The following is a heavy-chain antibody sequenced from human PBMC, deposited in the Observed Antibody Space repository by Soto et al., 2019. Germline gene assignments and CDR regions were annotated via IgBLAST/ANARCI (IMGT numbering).Heavy chain of an antibody. CDR2: IHHSGST. D-gene: IGHD5-12*01. CDR3: ARWGDGYNPPYFDY. CDR1: GGSFSGYY. J-gene: IGHJ4*02. Sequence: SESLSLTCAVYGGSFSGYYWSWIRPPPGKGLEWIGEIHHSGSTNYNPSLKSRVTISVDMSKNQFSLKLSSVTAADTAVYYCARWGDGYNPPYFDYWGQGTLVTVSS. V-gene: IGHV4-34*01.